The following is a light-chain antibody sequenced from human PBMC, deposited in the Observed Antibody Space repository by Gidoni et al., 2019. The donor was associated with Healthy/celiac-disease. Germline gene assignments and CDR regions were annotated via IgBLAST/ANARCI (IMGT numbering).Light chain of an antibody. CDR1: QGISRY. CDR2: AAS. Sequence: DSQLTQSPSFLSASVGDRVTITCRASQGISRYLAWYQQKPGKAPKLLIYAASTLQSGVPSRFSGSGSGTEFTLTISSLQPEDFATYYCQQLNSYPLFTFGPGTKVDIK. J-gene: IGKJ3*01. V-gene: IGKV1-9*01. CDR3: QQLNSYPLFT.